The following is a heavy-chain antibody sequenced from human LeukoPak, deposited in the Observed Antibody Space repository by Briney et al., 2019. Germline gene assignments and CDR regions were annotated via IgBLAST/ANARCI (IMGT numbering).Heavy chain of an antibody. CDR2: ISGSGGST. V-gene: IGHV3-23*01. Sequence: GGSLRLSCAASGFTFSSYAMSWVRQAPGKGLEWVSAISGSGGSTYYADSVKGRFTISRDNSKNTLYLQMNSLRAEDTAVYYCAYTPQWLVHYYFDYWGQGTLVTVSS. J-gene: IGHJ4*02. D-gene: IGHD6-19*01. CDR1: GFTFSSYA. CDR3: AYTPQWLVHYYFDY.